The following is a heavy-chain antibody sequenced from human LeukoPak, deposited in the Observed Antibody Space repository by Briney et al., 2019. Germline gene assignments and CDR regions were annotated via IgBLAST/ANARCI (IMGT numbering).Heavy chain of an antibody. J-gene: IGHJ4*02. CDR1: GGTFSSYA. D-gene: IGHD1-26*01. CDR3: AINRTPVGPTSPFLDY. CDR2: IIPIFGTA. V-gene: IGHV1-69*13. Sequence: ASVKVSCKASGGTFSSYAISWVRQAPGQGLEWMGGIIPIFGTANYAQKFQGRVTITADESTSTAYMELSSLRSEDTAVYYCAINRTPVGPTSPFLDYWGQGTLVTVSS.